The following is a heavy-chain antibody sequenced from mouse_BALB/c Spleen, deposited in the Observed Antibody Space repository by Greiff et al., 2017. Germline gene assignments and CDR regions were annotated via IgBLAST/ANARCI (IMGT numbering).Heavy chain of an antibody. D-gene: IGHD3-1*01. Sequence: ECGPGILQPSQTLSLTCSFSGFSLSTSGMGVGWIRQPSGKGLEWLAHIWWDDDKRYNPALKSRLTISKDTSSNQVFLKIASVDTADTATDDCARLGLPFAYWGQGTLVTVSA. V-gene: IGHV8-8*01. J-gene: IGHJ3*01. CDR2: IWWDDDK. CDR3: ARLGLPFAY. CDR1: GFSLSTSGMG.